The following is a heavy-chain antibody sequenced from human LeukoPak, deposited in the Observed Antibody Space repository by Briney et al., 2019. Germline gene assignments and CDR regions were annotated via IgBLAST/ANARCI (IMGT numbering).Heavy chain of an antibody. CDR1: GFTFSSYG. V-gene: IGHV3-30*18. CDR2: ISYDGSNK. CDR3: AKDGRYSYDRLDY. D-gene: IGHD5-18*01. Sequence: PGRSLRLSCAASGFTFSSYGMHWVRQAPGKGLEWVAVISYDGSNKYYADSVKGRFTISRDNSKNTLYLQMNSLRAEDTAVYYCAKDGRYSYDRLDYWGQGTLVTVSS. J-gene: IGHJ4*02.